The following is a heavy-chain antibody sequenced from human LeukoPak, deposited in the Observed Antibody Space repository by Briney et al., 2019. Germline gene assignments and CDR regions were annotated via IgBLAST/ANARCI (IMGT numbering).Heavy chain of an antibody. J-gene: IGHJ6*03. Sequence: GGSLRLSCAASGVTFSNYEMNWVRQAPGKGLEWVAFIRYDGSNKYYADSVKGRFTISRDNSKNTLYLQMSSLRAEDTAVYYCAKGGGFDWLNYYYMDVWGKGTTVIISS. CDR1: GVTFSNYE. V-gene: IGHV3-30*02. CDR2: IRYDGSNK. D-gene: IGHD3-9*01. CDR3: AKGGGFDWLNYYYMDV.